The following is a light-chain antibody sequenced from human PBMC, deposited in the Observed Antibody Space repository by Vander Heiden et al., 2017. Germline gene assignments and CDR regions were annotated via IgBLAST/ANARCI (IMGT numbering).Light chain of an antibody. CDR2: DAS. V-gene: IGKV3-11*01. Sequence: EIVLTQSPATLSLSPGERATLSCGASQSVSSYLAWYQQKPGQAPRLLIYDASNRATGIPDRFSGSGSGTDFTLTSSSLEPEDFAVYYWQQRSNLLTFGGGTKVEIK. CDR3: QQRSNLLT. CDR1: QSVSSY. J-gene: IGKJ4*01.